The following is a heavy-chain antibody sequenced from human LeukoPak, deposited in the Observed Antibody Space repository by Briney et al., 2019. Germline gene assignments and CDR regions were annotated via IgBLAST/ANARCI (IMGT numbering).Heavy chain of an antibody. CDR3: ATKHHYGPLVQGHDY. CDR1: GYTFTSYD. J-gene: IGHJ4*02. V-gene: IGHV1-8*01. Sequence: ASVKVSCKASGYTFTSYDINWVRQATGQVLEWMGWMNPNSGNTGYAQKFQGRVTMTRNTSISTAYMELSSLRSEDTAVYYCATKHHYGPLVQGHDYWGQGTLVTVSS. D-gene: IGHD6-6*01. CDR2: MNPNSGNT.